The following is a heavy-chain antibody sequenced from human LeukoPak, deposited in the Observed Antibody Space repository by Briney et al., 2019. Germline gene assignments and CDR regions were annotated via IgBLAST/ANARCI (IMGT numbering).Heavy chain of an antibody. V-gene: IGHV6-1*01. D-gene: IGHD2-21*01. Sequence: SQTLSLTCAISGDSVSSNSAAWNWIRQSPSRGLEWLGRTYYRSKWYNDYAVSVKSRITINPDTSKNQFSLQLNSVTPEGTAVYYCARAYCGGDCPWDDAFDIWGQGTMVTVSS. CDR1: GDSVSSNSAA. J-gene: IGHJ3*02. CDR3: ARAYCGGDCPWDDAFDI. CDR2: TYYRSKWYN.